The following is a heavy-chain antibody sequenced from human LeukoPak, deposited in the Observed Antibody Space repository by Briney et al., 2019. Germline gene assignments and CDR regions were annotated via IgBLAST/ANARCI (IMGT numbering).Heavy chain of an antibody. CDR2: INDSGSS. CDR1: GGSFSGYY. V-gene: IGHV4-34*01. D-gene: IGHD6-19*01. Sequence: PSETLSLTCAVYGGSFSGYYWSWIRQPPGKGLEWIGEINDSGSSIYNPSLKNRVTISVDTSKKQISVNLTSVTAADTGVYYCARGPHQQWPPMQYWGQGSLVTVSS. J-gene: IGHJ4*02. CDR3: ARGPHQQWPPMQY.